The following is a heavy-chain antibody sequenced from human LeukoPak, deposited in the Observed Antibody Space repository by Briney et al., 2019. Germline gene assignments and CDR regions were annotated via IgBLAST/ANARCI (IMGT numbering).Heavy chain of an antibody. CDR3: AREKDYFDWFHDAFYI. J-gene: IGHJ3*02. CDR1: GYSISSGYY. Sequence: SETLSLTCAVSGYSISSGYYWGWIRQPPGKGLGWIGSIYRSGSTYYNPSLKSLVTISVDTSKNQFSLQRSSLTAADTAVYYCAREKDYFDWFHDAFYIWGQGRMVTVSS. D-gene: IGHD3-9*01. CDR2: IYRSGST. V-gene: IGHV4-38-2*02.